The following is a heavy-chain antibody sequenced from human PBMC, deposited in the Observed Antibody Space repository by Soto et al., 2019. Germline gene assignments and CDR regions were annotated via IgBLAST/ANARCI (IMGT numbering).Heavy chain of an antibody. CDR3: VKDDGGYPSTAPH. J-gene: IGHJ4*02. CDR1: GITISNYP. D-gene: IGHD3-22*01. Sequence: EVQLLESGGGLVQPGGSLRLSCAASGITISNYPMSWVRQAPGKGLDWVSGISGSGDRTYYADSAKGRFSISKDISKNSLSLQLDSLGVEDTAVYFCVKDDGGYPSTAPHWGQGTLVTVFS. V-gene: IGHV3-23*01. CDR2: ISGSGDRT.